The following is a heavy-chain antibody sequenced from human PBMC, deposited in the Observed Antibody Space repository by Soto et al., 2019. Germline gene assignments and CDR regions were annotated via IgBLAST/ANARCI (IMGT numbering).Heavy chain of an antibody. V-gene: IGHV3-21*01. J-gene: IGHJ5*02. Sequence: GGSLRLSCAASGFTFSSYSMNWVRQAPGKGLEWVSSISSSSSYIYYADSVKGRFTISRDNAKNSLYLQMNSLRAEDTAVYYCARDLRGGGSSSPWGQGTLVTVSS. D-gene: IGHD6-6*01. CDR1: GFTFSSYS. CDR2: ISSSSSYI. CDR3: ARDLRGGGSSSP.